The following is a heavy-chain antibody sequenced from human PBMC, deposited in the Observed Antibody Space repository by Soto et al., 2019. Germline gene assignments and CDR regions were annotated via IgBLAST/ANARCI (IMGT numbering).Heavy chain of an antibody. D-gene: IGHD2-2*01. CDR3: ARDRVVPAATHYYGMDV. Sequence: QVQLVQSGAEVKKPGSSVKVSCKASGGTFSSYAISWVRQAPGQGLEWMGGIIPIFGTANYAQKFQARVTITADESTRTAYMELSSLRSEDTAVYYCARDRVVPAATHYYGMDVWGQGTTVTVSS. CDR1: GGTFSSYA. V-gene: IGHV1-69*01. J-gene: IGHJ6*02. CDR2: IIPIFGTA.